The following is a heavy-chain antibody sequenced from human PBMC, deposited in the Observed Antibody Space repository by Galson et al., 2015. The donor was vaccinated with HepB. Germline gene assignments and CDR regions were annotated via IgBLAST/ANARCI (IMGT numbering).Heavy chain of an antibody. CDR2: IFYTGST. V-gene: IGHV4-39*01. J-gene: IGHJ4*02. Sequence: ETLSLTCTVSGGSISSTNYYWGWIRQSPGKGLEWIGSIFYTGSTYSNPSLQSRVTISVDTSKSQFSLKLSSVTAADTAVYYCARSYADYYFDYWGQGTLVTVSS. D-gene: IGHD4-17*01. CDR1: GGSISSTNYY. CDR3: ARSYADYYFDY.